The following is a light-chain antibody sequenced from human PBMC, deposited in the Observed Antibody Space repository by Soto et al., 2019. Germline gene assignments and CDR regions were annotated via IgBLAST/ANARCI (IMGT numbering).Light chain of an antibody. Sequence: EFVLTQSPSTLSFSPGERSTLSCRTSLSVSVYLDWYQQKPGQAPRLLISDASNRATGIPARFSGSGSGTDFTLTITRLEPEDFAVFYCQQYGTSEIIFGQGTRLEIK. J-gene: IGKJ5*01. CDR2: DAS. CDR3: QQYGTSEII. V-gene: IGKV3-11*01. CDR1: LSVSVY.